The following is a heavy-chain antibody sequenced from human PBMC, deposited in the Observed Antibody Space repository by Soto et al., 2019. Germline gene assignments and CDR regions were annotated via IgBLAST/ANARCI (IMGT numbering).Heavy chain of an antibody. CDR2: IYYSGST. Sequence: SETLSLTCTVSGGSISSYYWSWIRQPPGKGLEWIGYIYYSGSTNYNPSLKSRVTISVDTSKNQFSLKLSSVTAADTAVYYCASMTGYYRAYYYYYMDVWGKGTTVTVSS. J-gene: IGHJ6*03. CDR1: GGSISSYY. V-gene: IGHV4-59*01. D-gene: IGHD3-9*01. CDR3: ASMTGYYRAYYYYYMDV.